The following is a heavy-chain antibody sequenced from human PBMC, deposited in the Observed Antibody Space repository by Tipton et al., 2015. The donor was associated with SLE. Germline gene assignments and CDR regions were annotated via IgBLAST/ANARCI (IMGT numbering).Heavy chain of an antibody. CDR1: GGSISSGSHY. CDR2: IFYSGIT. D-gene: IGHD2-8*01. J-gene: IGHJ4*02. V-gene: IGHV4-39*01. Sequence: TLSLTCSVSGGSISSGSHYWGWVRQPPGKGLEWIGSIFYSGITYYNPSLKSRVTISVDTSNNQFSLKLRSVTAADTAVYFCARLMGIDGSNGDFDYWGQGTLVTVSS. CDR3: ARLMGIDGSNGDFDY.